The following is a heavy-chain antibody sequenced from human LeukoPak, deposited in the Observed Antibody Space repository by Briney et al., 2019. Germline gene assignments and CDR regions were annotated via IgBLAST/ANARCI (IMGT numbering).Heavy chain of an antibody. J-gene: IGHJ5*02. D-gene: IGHD5-12*01. CDR3: ARDREVATIVSWFDP. CDR1: GFTFSSYS. Sequence: GGSLRLSCAASGFTFSSYSMNWVRQAPGKGLEWVSSISSSSSYIYYADSVKGRFTISRDNAKNSLYLQMNSLRAEDTAVYYCARDREVATIVSWFDPWGQGILVTVPS. CDR2: ISSSSSYI. V-gene: IGHV3-21*01.